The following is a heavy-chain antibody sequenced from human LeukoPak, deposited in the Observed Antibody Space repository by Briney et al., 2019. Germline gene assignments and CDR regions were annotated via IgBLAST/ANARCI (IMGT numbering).Heavy chain of an antibody. D-gene: IGHD1-26*01. V-gene: IGHV4-59*08. CDR3: ASLRELPVY. Sequence: SETLSLTCTVSGGSISSYYWSWIRQPPGKGLEWIGYIHYSGSTNYNPSLKSRVTISVDTSKNQFSLKLSSVTAADTAVYYCASLRELPVYWGQGTLVTVSS. CDR2: IHYSGST. CDR1: GGSISSYY. J-gene: IGHJ4*02.